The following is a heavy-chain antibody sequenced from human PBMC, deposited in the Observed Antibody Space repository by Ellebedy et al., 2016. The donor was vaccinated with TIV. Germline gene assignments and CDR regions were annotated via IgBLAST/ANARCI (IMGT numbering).Heavy chain of an antibody. CDR1: GFTFSDFY. V-gene: IGHV3-11*01. CDR2: ISSGGYTF. J-gene: IGHJ5*02. Sequence: GGSLRLSCAASGFTFSDFYMTWIRQAPGKGLECVSYISSGGYTFYYADSVKGRFTISRDNAKNSLYLQMNSLRAEETAIYFCARDTRFIDHQYNWFDPWGQGTLVTVSS. CDR3: ARDTRFIDHQYNWFDP. D-gene: IGHD1-14*01.